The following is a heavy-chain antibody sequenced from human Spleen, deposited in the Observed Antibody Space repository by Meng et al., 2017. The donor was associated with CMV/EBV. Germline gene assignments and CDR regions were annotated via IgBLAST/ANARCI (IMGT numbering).Heavy chain of an antibody. V-gene: IGHV3-21*01. CDR2: ISSSSSYI. D-gene: IGHD2-8*01. J-gene: IGHJ4*02. Sequence: GESLKISCAASGFTFTNYDMHWIRQAPGKGLMWVSSISSSSSYIYYADSVKGRFTISRNNAENSLYLQMSSLRAEDTAVYYCARAQVYYFDSWGQGTLVTVSS. CDR1: GFTFTNYD. CDR3: ARAQVYYFDS.